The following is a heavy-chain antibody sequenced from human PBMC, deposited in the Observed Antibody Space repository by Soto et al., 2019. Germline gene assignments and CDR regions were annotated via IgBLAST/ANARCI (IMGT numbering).Heavy chain of an antibody. J-gene: IGHJ4*02. D-gene: IGHD2-15*01. Sequence: GSLRLSCAASGFTFSSYWMHWVRQAPGKGLVWVSRINSDGSSTSYADSVKGRFTISRDNAKNTLYLQMNSLRAEDTAVYYCARSDIVVVVAATGPLGYWGQGTLVTVSS. CDR1: GFTFSSYW. CDR2: INSDGSST. CDR3: ARSDIVVVVAATGPLGY. V-gene: IGHV3-74*01.